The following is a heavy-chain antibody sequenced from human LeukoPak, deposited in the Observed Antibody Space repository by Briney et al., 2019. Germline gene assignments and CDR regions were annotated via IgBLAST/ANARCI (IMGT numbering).Heavy chain of an antibody. Sequence: ASVEVSCKASGYTFTDYYFNWVRQAPGQGLEWMGWINPNSGGTNYAQKFQGRVTMTRDTSISTAYMELSRLRSDDTAVYYCAGGIYDSSGYFFDYWGQGTLVTVSS. J-gene: IGHJ4*02. CDR2: INPNSGGT. V-gene: IGHV1-2*02. D-gene: IGHD3-22*01. CDR1: GYTFTDYY. CDR3: AGGIYDSSGYFFDY.